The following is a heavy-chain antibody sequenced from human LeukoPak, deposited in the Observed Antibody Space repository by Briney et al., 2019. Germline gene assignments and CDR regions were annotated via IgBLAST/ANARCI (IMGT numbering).Heavy chain of an antibody. D-gene: IGHD6-6*01. Sequence: ASVKVSCKASGYTFTSYGISWVRQAPGQGLEWMGWISAYNGNTNYAQKLQGRVTITTDESTSTAYMELSSLRSEDTAVYYCARYQTYSSSFLGYFDYWGQGTLVTVSS. V-gene: IGHV1-18*01. CDR3: ARYQTYSSSFLGYFDY. J-gene: IGHJ4*02. CDR2: ISAYNGNT. CDR1: GYTFTSYG.